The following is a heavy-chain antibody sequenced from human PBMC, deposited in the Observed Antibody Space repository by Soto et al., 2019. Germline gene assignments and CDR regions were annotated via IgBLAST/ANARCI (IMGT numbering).Heavy chain of an antibody. CDR1: GGSISSGGYY. J-gene: IGHJ6*02. Sequence: PSATLSLTCTVSGGSISSGGYYWSWIRQHPGNGLEWIGYIYYSGSTYYNPSLKSRVTISVDTSKNQFSLKLSSVTSADTAVYYCARATFLDKHGMDVWGQGTTVTVSS. CDR3: ARATFLDKHGMDV. D-gene: IGHD1-26*01. V-gene: IGHV4-31*03. CDR2: IYYSGST.